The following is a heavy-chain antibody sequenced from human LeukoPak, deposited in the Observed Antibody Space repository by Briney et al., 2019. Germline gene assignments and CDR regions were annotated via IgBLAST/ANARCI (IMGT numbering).Heavy chain of an antibody. D-gene: IGHD5-18*01. J-gene: IGHJ4*02. V-gene: IGHV3-21*01. CDR2: ISSSSCYI. CDR3: ASMGYSFSFFDY. CDR1: GFTFSNYG. Sequence: NAGGSLRLSCAASGFTFSNYGMHWVRQAPGKGLEWVSSISSSSCYIYYADSVKGRFTISRDNAKNSLYLQMNSLRAEDTAVYYCASMGYSFSFFDYWGQGTLVTVSS.